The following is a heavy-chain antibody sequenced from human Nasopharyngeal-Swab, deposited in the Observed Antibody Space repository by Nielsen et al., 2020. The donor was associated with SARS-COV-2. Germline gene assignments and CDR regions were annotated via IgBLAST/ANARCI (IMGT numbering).Heavy chain of an antibody. J-gene: IGHJ4*02. CDR2: ISSSSYI. Sequence: GGSLRLSCAASGFTFSSYSMNWVRQAPGKGLEWVSSISSSSYIYYADSVKGRFTISRDNAKNSLYLQMNSLRAEDTAVYYCASLLSITIFGDFDYWGQGTLVTVSS. V-gene: IGHV3-21*01. CDR1: GFTFSSYS. CDR3: ASLLSITIFGDFDY. D-gene: IGHD3-3*01.